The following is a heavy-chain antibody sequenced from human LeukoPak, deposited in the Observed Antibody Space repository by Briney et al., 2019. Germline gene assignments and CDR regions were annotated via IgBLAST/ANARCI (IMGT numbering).Heavy chain of an antibody. V-gene: IGHV3-23*01. CDR2: ISASGGTT. CDR1: GFTFNNYA. J-gene: IGHJ5*01. D-gene: IGHD2-2*01. Sequence: GGSLRLSCAASGFTFNNYAMSWVRQAPGKGLEWVSAISASGGTTYYADSVKGRFTVSRDNSENTLFLQMNSLRAEDTAVYYCAKEPREYCSSTSCPNWFDSWGQGTLVTVSS. CDR3: AKEPREYCSSTSCPNWFDS.